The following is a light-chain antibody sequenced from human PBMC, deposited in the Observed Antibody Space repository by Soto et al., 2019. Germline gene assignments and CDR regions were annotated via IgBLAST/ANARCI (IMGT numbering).Light chain of an antibody. CDR2: AAS. CDR3: QKYNGAPRT. J-gene: IGKJ1*01. V-gene: IGKV1-27*01. Sequence: DLQMTQSPCSLSASVGDRVTITCRASQGISNHVAWYQQKPGKVPKLLIYAASTLQSGVPSRFSGSGSGTDFTLTISSLQPEDVATYYCQKYNGAPRTFGQGTTVDI. CDR1: QGISNH.